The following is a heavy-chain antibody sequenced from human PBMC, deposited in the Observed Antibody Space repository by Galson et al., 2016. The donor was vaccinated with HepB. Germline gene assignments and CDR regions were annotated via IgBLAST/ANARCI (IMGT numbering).Heavy chain of an antibody. J-gene: IGHJ3*02. CDR3: SRDPAPLMYAFDI. CDR1: GDSVASNSGG. CDR2: TYYRSKWYN. V-gene: IGHV6-1*01. Sequence: CAISGDSVASNSGGWNWIRQSPSRGLEWLGRTYYRSKWYNDYAVSVKSRITINPDTSKNQFSLQLNSVTPEGTAVYYCSRDPAPLMYAFDIWGQGTMVTVSS. D-gene: IGHD2-8*01.